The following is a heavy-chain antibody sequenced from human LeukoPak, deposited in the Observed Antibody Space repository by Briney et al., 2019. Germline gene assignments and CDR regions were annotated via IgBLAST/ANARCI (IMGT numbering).Heavy chain of an antibody. CDR3: ASWGYYDSSGYSEYYFDY. CDR2: IYTSGST. D-gene: IGHD3-22*01. V-gene: IGHV4-4*07. Sequence: PSETLSLTCTVSGGSISSYYWSWIRQPAGKGLEWIGRIYTSGSTNYNPSLKSRVTMSVDTSKNQFSLKLSSVTAADTAVYYCASWGYYDSSGYSEYYFDYWGQGTLVTVSS. CDR1: GGSISSYY. J-gene: IGHJ4*02.